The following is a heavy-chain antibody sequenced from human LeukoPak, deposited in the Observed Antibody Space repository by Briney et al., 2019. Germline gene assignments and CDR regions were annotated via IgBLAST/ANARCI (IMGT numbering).Heavy chain of an antibody. D-gene: IGHD3-22*01. Sequence: PSGTLSLTCTVSGGSISSYYWSWIRQPPGKGLEWIGYIYYSGSTNYNPSLKSRVTISVDTSKNQFSLKLSSVTAADTAVYYCASYYDSSGTFDYWGQGTLVTVSS. CDR3: ASYYDSSGTFDY. J-gene: IGHJ4*02. CDR2: IYYSGST. CDR1: GGSISSYY. V-gene: IGHV4-59*08.